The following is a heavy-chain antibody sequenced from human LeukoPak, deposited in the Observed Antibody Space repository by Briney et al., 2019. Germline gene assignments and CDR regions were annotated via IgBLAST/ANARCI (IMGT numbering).Heavy chain of an antibody. Sequence: SETLSLTCTVSGGSISSYFWSWIRQPPGKGLEWIGYIYYSGGTNYNPSLKSRVTISVDTSKNQFSLKLSSVTAADTAVYYCASGMVWFGETPFDYWGQGTLVTVSS. J-gene: IGHJ4*02. CDR1: GGSISSYF. V-gene: IGHV4-59*08. CDR2: IYYSGGT. CDR3: ASGMVWFGETPFDY. D-gene: IGHD3-10*01.